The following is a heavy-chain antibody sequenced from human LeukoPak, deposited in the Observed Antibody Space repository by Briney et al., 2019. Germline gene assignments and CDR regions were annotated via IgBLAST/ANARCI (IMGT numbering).Heavy chain of an antibody. CDR2: ISYDGSNK. Sequence: PGRSLRHSCAATGFTFSSYAMHWVRQAPGKGLEWVAVISYDGSNKYYADSVKGRFTISRDNSKITLYLQMNSLRAEDTAVYYCAKGYSYGVRWYYFDYWGQGTLVTVSS. D-gene: IGHD5-18*01. CDR1: GFTFSSYA. CDR3: AKGYSYGVRWYYFDY. J-gene: IGHJ4*02. V-gene: IGHV3-30*04.